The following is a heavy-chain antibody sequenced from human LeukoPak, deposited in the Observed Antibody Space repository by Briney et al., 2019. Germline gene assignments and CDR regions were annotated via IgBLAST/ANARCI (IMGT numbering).Heavy chain of an antibody. CDR3: ARGSHIVVVPAVDY. Sequence: GGSLRLSCAASGFTFSSYAMHWVRQAPGKGLEWVAVISYDGSNKYYADSVKGRFTISRDNSKNTLYLQMNSLRAEDTAVYYCARGSHIVVVPAVDYGGQGTLVTVSS. CDR2: ISYDGSNK. D-gene: IGHD2-2*01. V-gene: IGHV3-30-3*01. J-gene: IGHJ4*02. CDR1: GFTFSSYA.